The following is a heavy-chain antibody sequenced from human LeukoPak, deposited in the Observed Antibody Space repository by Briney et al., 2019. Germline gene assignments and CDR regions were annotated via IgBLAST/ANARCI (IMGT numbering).Heavy chain of an antibody. D-gene: IGHD2-2*01. CDR3: ATLLGYCSSTSCSD. CDR1: GYTLTELS. Sequence: ASVKVSCKVSGYTLTELSMHWVRQAPGKGLERMGGFDPEDGETIYAQKFQGRVTMTEDTSTDTAYMELSSLRSEDTAVYYCATLLGYCSSTSCSDWGQGTLVTVSS. CDR2: FDPEDGET. J-gene: IGHJ4*02. V-gene: IGHV1-24*01.